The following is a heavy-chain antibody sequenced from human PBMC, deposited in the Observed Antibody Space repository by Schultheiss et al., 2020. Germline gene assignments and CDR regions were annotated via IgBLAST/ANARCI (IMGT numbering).Heavy chain of an antibody. D-gene: IGHD6-13*01. J-gene: IGHJ4*02. CDR3: AKDPPQLVKIGRPNLDY. CDR2: ISGSGGST. V-gene: IGHV3-23*01. CDR1: GFTFSSYA. Sequence: GGSLRLSCAASGFTFSSYAMSWVRQAPGKGLEWVSAISGSGGSTYYADSVKGRFTISRDNSKNTLYLQMNSLRAEDTAVYYCAKDPPQLVKIGRPNLDYWGQGTLVTVSS.